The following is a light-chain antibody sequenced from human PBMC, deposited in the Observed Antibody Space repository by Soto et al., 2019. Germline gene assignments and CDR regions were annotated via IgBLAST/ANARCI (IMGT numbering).Light chain of an antibody. CDR3: AAWDDSLKGPV. CDR2: YDV. CDR1: SSNIGNNA. Sequence: QSVLTQPPSVSEAPRQRVTISCSGSSSNIGNNAVNWYQQLPGKAPKLLNYYDVLLPSGVSDRFSGSKSGTSASLAISGLQSEDEADYYCAAWDDSLKGPVFGGGTKVTVL. J-gene: IGLJ3*02. V-gene: IGLV1-36*01.